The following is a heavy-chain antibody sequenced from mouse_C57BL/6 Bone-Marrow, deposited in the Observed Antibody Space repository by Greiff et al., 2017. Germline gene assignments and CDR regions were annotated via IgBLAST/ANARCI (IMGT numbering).Heavy chain of an antibody. Sequence: EVQLQQSGAELVRPGASVKLSCTASGFNIKDDYMHWVKQRPEKGLEWIGWIDPENGDTEDAWKFQGKATITADTSSNDAYLQLSSLTSEDTAVYYGTTPTMITTGGYFDYWGQGTTLTVSS. CDR2: IDPENGDT. D-gene: IGHD2-4*01. V-gene: IGHV14-4*01. J-gene: IGHJ2*01. CDR3: TTPTMITTGGYFDY. CDR1: GFNIKDDY.